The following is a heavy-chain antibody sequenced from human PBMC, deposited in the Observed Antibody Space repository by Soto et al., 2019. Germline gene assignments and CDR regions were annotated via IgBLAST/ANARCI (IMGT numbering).Heavy chain of an antibody. Sequence: SLRLSCAASGFTFSTFSMDWVRQAPGKGLEWVSYISGTYAIYYADSVQGRFTISRDNAKNSVYLQMNSLRDEDSAIYYCARDLNWGIDYWGQGALVTVSS. V-gene: IGHV3-48*02. CDR1: GFTFSTFS. D-gene: IGHD7-27*01. CDR2: ISGTYAI. CDR3: ARDLNWGIDY. J-gene: IGHJ4*02.